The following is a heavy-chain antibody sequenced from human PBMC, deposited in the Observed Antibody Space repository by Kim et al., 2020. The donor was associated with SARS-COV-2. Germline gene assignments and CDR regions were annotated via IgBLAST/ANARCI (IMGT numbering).Heavy chain of an antibody. V-gene: IGHV4-39*01. CDR2: T. D-gene: IGHD3-10*01. J-gene: IGHJ4*02. CDR3: ARAFRGSHLDY. Sequence: TYYNPTLKSRVTISVDTSKNQFSLKLSSVTAADTAVYYCARAFRGSHLDYWGQGTLVTVSS.